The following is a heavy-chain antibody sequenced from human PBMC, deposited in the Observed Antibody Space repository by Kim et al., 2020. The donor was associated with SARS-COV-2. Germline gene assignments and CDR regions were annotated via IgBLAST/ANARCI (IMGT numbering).Heavy chain of an antibody. Sequence: TYYADAVKGRFTISRDNSKNTLYLQMNSLRAEDTAVYYCAKGGEKGYFDYWGQGTLVTVSS. D-gene: IGHD3-10*01. J-gene: IGHJ4*02. CDR3: AKGGEKGYFDY. V-gene: IGHV3-23*01. CDR2: T.